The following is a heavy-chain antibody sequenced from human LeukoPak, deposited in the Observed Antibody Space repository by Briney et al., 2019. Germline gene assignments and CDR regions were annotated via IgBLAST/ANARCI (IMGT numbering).Heavy chain of an antibody. CDR1: GFTFSSYS. CDR2: ISGSGGST. Sequence: GGSLRLSCAASGFTFSSYSMSWVRQAPGKGLEWVSAISGSGGSTYYADSVKGRFTISRDNAKNSLYLQMNSLRAEDTAVYYCAELGITMIGGVWGKGTTVTISS. D-gene: IGHD3-10*02. CDR3: AELGITMIGGV. V-gene: IGHV3-23*01. J-gene: IGHJ6*04.